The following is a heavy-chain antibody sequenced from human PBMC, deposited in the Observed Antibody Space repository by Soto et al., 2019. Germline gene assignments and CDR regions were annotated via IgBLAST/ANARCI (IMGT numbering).Heavy chain of an antibody. V-gene: IGHV4-4*07. J-gene: IGHJ4*02. CDR1: GGSINSYW. Sequence: PSETLSLTCSVSGGSINSYWWSWIRQPAGNGLEWIGRVYSSGTTDYNPSLNSRATLSVETSKNQFSLKLSSVTAADTAVYYCARDIGSYAYGEGYWGQGIQVTVSS. CDR2: VYSSGTT. D-gene: IGHD3-10*01. CDR3: ARDIGSYAYGEGY.